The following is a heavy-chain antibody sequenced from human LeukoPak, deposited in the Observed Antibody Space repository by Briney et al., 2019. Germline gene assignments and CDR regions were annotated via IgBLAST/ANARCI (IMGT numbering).Heavy chain of an antibody. Sequence: ASVKVSCKASGYTFTSYGISWVRQAPGQGLEWVGWISAYNADTNYAQKLQGRVTMTTDTSTSTAYMELRSLRSDDTAVYYCARDVRRWLQLGDAFDIWGQGTMVTVSS. CDR3: ARDVRRWLQLGDAFDI. V-gene: IGHV1-18*01. CDR1: GYTFTSYG. J-gene: IGHJ3*02. CDR2: ISAYNADT. D-gene: IGHD5-24*01.